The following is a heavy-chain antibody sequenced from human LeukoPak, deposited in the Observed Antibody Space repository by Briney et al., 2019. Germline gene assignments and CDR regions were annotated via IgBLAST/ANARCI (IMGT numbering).Heavy chain of an antibody. D-gene: IGHD4-11*01. CDR3: ARAVANPVYPLYYMDV. J-gene: IGHJ6*03. CDR2: IYSGGST. CDR1: GFTLSSNY. Sequence: GGSLRLSCAASGFTLSSNYMSWVPQAPGKGLEWVSVIYSGGSTYYADSVKGRFTISRDNSKNTLFLQMNSLRAEDTAVYYCARAVANPVYPLYYMDVWGKGTTVTVSS. V-gene: IGHV3-66*02.